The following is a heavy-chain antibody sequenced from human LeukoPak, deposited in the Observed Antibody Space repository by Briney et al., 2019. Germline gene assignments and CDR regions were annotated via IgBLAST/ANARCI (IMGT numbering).Heavy chain of an antibody. J-gene: IGHJ4*02. CDR1: GGSISSYY. D-gene: IGHD6-13*01. CDR2: IYYSGST. V-gene: IGHV4-59*08. CDR3: ARTRTKAAAGPSLNFDY. Sequence: SETLSLTCTVSGGSISSYYWSWIRRRPGKGLEWIGYIYYSGSTNYNPSLKSRVTISVDTSKNQFSLKLSSVTAADTAVYYCARTRTKAAAGPSLNFDYWGQGTLVTVSS.